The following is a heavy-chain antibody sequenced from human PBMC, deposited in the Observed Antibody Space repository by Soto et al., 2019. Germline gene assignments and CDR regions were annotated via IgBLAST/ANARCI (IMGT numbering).Heavy chain of an antibody. J-gene: IGHJ5*02. CDR2: INAANGNV. D-gene: IGHD6-19*01. CDR3: AGAVGQFDP. V-gene: IGHV1-3*01. Sequence: QVQLVQSGAEVKKPGATVKVSCKASGYTFRSYALHWVRQAPGQRPERMGWINAANGNVKYSQKFQGRITITRDTSASTAYMELSSLRSEDTAVYYCAGAVGQFDPWGQGTLVTVSS. CDR1: GYTFRSYA.